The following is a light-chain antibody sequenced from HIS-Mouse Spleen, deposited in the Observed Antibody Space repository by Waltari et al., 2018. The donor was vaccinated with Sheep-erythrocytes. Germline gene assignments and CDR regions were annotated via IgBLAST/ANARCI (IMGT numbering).Light chain of an antibody. V-gene: IGKV1-39*01. CDR3: QQSYSTPYT. Sequence: DIKMTQSPSSLYASVGDRVTIPCRASQSISSYLNWYQQKPGKAPKLLIYAASSLQSGVPSRFSGSGSGTDFTLTISSLQPEDFATYYCQQSYSTPYTFGQGTKLEIK. J-gene: IGKJ2*01. CDR2: AAS. CDR1: QSISSY.